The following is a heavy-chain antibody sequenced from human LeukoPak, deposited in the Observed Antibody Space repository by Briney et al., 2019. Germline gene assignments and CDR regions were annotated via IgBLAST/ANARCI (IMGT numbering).Heavy chain of an antibody. J-gene: IGHJ4*02. CDR2: INPNSGGT. CDR3: ARAQPGSLLLFDY. CDR1: GYTLTTYG. Sequence: GASVKVSCKASGYTLTTYGISWLRQAPGQGLEWMGWINPNSGGTNYAQKFQGRVTMTRDTSISTAYMELSRLRSDDTAVYYCARAQPGSLLLFDYWGQGTLVTVSS. D-gene: IGHD2-15*01. V-gene: IGHV1-2*02.